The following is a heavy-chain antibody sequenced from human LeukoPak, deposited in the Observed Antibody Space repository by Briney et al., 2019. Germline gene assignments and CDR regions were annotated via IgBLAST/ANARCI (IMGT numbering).Heavy chain of an antibody. J-gene: IGHJ3*02. V-gene: IGHV4-59*01. CDR3: ATHILTGYYDAFDI. D-gene: IGHD3-9*01. CDR2: IYYSGST. CDR1: GGSISSYY. Sequence: SETLSLTCTVSGGSISSYYWSWIRQPPGKGLEWIGYIYYSGSTNYNPSLKSRVTISVDTSKNQFSLKLSSVTAADTAVCYCATHILTGYYDAFDIWGQGTMVTVSS.